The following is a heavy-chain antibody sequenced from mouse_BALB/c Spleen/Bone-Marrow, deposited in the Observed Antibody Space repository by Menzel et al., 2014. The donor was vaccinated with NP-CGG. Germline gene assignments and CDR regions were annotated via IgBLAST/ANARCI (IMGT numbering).Heavy chain of an antibody. V-gene: IGHV3-1*02. D-gene: IGHD2-1*01. Sequence: VHLQQSGPDLVKPSQSLSLTCTVTGYSITSGYSWHWIRQFPGNKLEWMGYIHYSGVTNYNPSLKSRISITRDTSKNQFFLQLNSVTTEDTATYYCARFDGTYAMDYWGQGTSVTVSS. J-gene: IGHJ4*01. CDR2: IHYSGVT. CDR1: GYSITSGYS. CDR3: ARFDGTYAMDY.